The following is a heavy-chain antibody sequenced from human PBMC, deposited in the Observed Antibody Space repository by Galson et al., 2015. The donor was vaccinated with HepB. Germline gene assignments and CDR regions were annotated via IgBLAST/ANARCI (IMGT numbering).Heavy chain of an antibody. CDR1: GGTFSSYA. CDR3: ARVGRSDLDGAFDI. V-gene: IGHV1-69*04. J-gene: IGHJ3*02. D-gene: IGHD1-1*01. Sequence: SVKVSCKASGGTFSSYAISWVRQAPGQGLEWMGRIIPILGIANYAQKFQGRVTITADKSTSTAYMELSSLRSEDTAVYYCARVGRSDLDGAFDIWGQGTMVTVSS. CDR2: IIPILGIA.